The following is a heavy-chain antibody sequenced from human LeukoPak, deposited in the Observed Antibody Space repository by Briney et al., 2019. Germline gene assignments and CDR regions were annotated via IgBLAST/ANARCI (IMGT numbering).Heavy chain of an antibody. CDR3: ARVAVRGELYYDFWSGYYDNWSDP. J-gene: IGHJ5*02. D-gene: IGHD3-3*01. V-gene: IGHV4-4*07. Sequence: SETLSLTCTVSGGSISSYYWSWIRQPAGKGLEWIGRIYTSGSTDYNPSLKSRVTMSVDTSKNQFSLKLSSVTAADTAVYYCARVAVRGELYYDFWSGYYDNWSDPWGQGTLVTVSS. CDR2: IYTSGST. CDR1: GGSISSYY.